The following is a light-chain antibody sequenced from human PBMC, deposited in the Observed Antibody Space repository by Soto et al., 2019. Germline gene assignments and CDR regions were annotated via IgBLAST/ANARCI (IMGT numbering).Light chain of an antibody. V-gene: IGKV1-27*01. CDR1: QGIRNF. CDR2: AAS. CDR3: QKYSSVPV. Sequence: DIQMTQSPTSLSASVGDRVTITCRASQGIRNFEAWYQQKPGKAPKLLIYAASTLQSGVPSRFSGSGSGTDVTLTINSLQPEDVATYSCQKYSSVPVFGPGTKVEIK. J-gene: IGKJ3*01.